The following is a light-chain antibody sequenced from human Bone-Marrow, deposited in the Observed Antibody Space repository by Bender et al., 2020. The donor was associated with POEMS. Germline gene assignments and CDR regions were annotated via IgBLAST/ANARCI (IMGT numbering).Light chain of an antibody. CDR2: EGS. J-gene: IGLJ2*01. CDR1: SSDVGTYTV. CDR3: CSYASTSVNVL. Sequence: QSALTQPASVSGSLGQSISISCTGSSSDVGTYTVVSWYQQLPDKAPKLLIYEGSQRPSGVSTRFSGSSSGSTASLTISGLQVEDEATYYCCSYASTSVNVLFGGGTKVTVL. V-gene: IGLV2-23*01.